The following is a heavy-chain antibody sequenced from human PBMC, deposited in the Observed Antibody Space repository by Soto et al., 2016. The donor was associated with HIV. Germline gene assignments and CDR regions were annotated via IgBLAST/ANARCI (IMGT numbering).Heavy chain of an antibody. D-gene: IGHD5-12*01. J-gene: IGHJ5*02. CDR3: AGYKITPGENWLDP. Sequence: VQLLQSGPGLVKPSETLSLNCTISGGPISQYYWNWIRQSPGKKMEWLGYVYYSGGLSYNPSFKGRLFMSMDTSKAQFSLRLTSLTAADTAVYYCAGYKITPGENWLDPWGQGTRVTVSS. V-gene: IGHV4-59*01. CDR1: GGPISQYY. CDR2: VYYSGGL.